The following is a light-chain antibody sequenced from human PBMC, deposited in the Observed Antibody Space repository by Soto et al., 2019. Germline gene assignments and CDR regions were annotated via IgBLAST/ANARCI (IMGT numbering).Light chain of an antibody. CDR3: QSYDSSLSGYV. CDR2: GNS. CDR1: SSNIGAGYD. J-gene: IGLJ1*01. Sequence: QPALTQPPSVSGAPGQRVTISCTGSSSNIGAGYDVHWYQQLPGTAPKLLIYGNSNRPSGVPDRFSGSKSGTSASLAITGFQAEDEADYYCQSYDSSLSGYVFGTGTKVTVL. V-gene: IGLV1-40*01.